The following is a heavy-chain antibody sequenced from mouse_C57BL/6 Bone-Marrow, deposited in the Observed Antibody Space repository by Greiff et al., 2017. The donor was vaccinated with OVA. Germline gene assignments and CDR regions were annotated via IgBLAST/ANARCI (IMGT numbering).Heavy chain of an antibody. CDR2: IDPNSGGT. CDR3: AREGGTPFAY. CDR1: GYTFTSYW. V-gene: IGHV1-72*01. Sequence: QVQLQQPGAELVQPGASVKLSCKASGYTFTSYWMHWVQQRPGRGLEWIGRIDPNSGGTKYHETFKSKATLTIDKPFSTAYMQLSRLTSEDSAVCNCAREGGTPFAYWGQGTLVTVSA. J-gene: IGHJ3*01. D-gene: IGHD1-1*01.